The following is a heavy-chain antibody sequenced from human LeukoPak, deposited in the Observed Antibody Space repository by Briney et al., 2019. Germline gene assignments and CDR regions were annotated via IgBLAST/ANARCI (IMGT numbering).Heavy chain of an antibody. CDR2: INHSGST. Sequence: SETLSLTCTVYGGSFSGYYWSWIRQPPGKGLEWIGEINHSGSTNYNPSLKSRVTISVDTSKNQFSLELSSVTAADTAVYYCARGFGSGSYYNYWGQGTLVTVSS. J-gene: IGHJ4*02. CDR3: ARGFGSGSYYNY. CDR1: GGSFSGYY. V-gene: IGHV4-34*01. D-gene: IGHD3-10*01.